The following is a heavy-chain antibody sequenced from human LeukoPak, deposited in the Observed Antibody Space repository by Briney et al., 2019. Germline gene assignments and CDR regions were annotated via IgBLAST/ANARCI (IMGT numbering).Heavy chain of an antibody. CDR3: ARAFPTRYEVVVAATHGLYYFDY. CDR2: IYTSGST. CDR1: GGSISRYY. D-gene: IGHD2-15*01. Sequence: SETLSLTCTVSGGSISRYYWSWIRQPAGKGLEWIGRIYTSGSTNYNPSLKSRVTMSVDTSKNQFSLKLSSVTAADTAVYYCARAFPTRYEVVVAATHGLYYFDYWGQGTLVTVSS. V-gene: IGHV4-4*07. J-gene: IGHJ4*02.